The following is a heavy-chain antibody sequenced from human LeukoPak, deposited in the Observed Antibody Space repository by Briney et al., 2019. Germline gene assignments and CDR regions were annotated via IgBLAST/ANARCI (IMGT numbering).Heavy chain of an antibody. J-gene: IGHJ4*02. CDR3: ARGTDSSSWLGDY. V-gene: IGHV1-3*03. Sequence: GASVKVSCKASGHTFTSYAMHWVRQAPGQRLEWMGWINAGNGNTKYSQEFQGRVTITRDTSASTAYMELSSLRSEDMAVYYCARGTDSSSWLGDYWGQGTLVTVSS. D-gene: IGHD6-13*01. CDR1: GHTFTSYA. CDR2: INAGNGNT.